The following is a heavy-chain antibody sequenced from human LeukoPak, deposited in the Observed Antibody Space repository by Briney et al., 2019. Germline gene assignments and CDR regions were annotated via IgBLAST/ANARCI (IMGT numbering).Heavy chain of an antibody. J-gene: IGHJ6*03. Sequence: SQTLSLTCTVSGGSISSGSYYWSWIRHPAGKGLEWIGRIYASGSTNYNPSLKSRVTISVDTSKNQFSLKLSSVTAADTAVYYCARSTVGYYYYYMDVWGKGTTVTVSS. CDR2: IYASGST. CDR1: GGSISSGSYY. D-gene: IGHD4-17*01. CDR3: ARSTVGYYYYYMDV. V-gene: IGHV4-61*02.